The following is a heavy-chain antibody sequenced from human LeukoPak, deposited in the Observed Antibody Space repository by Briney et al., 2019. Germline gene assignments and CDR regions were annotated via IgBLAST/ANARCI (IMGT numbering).Heavy chain of an antibody. CDR3: AREGGSEFCSSTSCYSPFDY. CDR1: RFTFSSYW. V-gene: IGHV3-74*01. CDR2: INSDGSST. D-gene: IGHD2-2*01. J-gene: IGHJ4*02. Sequence: PGGSLRLSCAASRFTFSSYWMDWVRQAPGKGLVWVSRINSDGSSTSYADSVKGRFTISRDNAKNTLYLQMNSLRAEDTAVFYCAREGGSEFCSSTSCYSPFDYWGQGTLVTVSS.